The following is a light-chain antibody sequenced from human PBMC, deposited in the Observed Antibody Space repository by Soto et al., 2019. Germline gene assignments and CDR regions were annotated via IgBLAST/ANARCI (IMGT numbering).Light chain of an antibody. V-gene: IGKV1-9*01. Sequence: DIQLTQSPSFLSASVGDRVTITCRASQGISTYLAWYQQNPGKAPKLLIYAASTLQSGVPSRFSGSGSGTDFTLTISSLQPEDFATYYCQQLYSSPLPFGGGTKVEIK. CDR3: QQLYSSPLP. CDR1: QGISTY. J-gene: IGKJ4*01. CDR2: AAS.